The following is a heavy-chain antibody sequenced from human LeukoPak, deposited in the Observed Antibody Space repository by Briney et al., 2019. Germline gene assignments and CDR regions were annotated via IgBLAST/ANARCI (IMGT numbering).Heavy chain of an antibody. CDR2: IRYDGASK. CDR1: GFTFSSYA. J-gene: IGHJ4*02. V-gene: IGHV3-30*02. D-gene: IGHD6-13*01. Sequence: GGSLRLSCAASGFTFSSYAMHWVRQAPGKGLEWVAFIRYDGASKYYADSVRGRFTISRDNSKNTLYLQMNSLRAEDTAVYYCAKGQQQLIDYWGQGTLVTVSS. CDR3: AKGQQQLIDY.